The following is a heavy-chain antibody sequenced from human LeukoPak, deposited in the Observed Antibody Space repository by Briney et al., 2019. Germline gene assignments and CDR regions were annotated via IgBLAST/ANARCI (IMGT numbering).Heavy chain of an antibody. Sequence: GGSLRLSCAASGFTFSSYAMNWVRQAPGKGLEWVPAISGSGGSTYYADSVKGRFTISRDNSKNTLYLQMNSLRAEDTAVYYCANIVVVVAATPPPGYWGQGTLVTVSS. CDR3: ANIVVVVAATPPPGY. V-gene: IGHV3-23*01. J-gene: IGHJ4*02. D-gene: IGHD2-15*01. CDR2: ISGSGGST. CDR1: GFTFSSYA.